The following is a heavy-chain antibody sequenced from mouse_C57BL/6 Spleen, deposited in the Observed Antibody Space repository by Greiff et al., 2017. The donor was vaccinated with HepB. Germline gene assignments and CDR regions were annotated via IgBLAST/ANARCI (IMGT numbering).Heavy chain of an antibody. CDR2: INYDGSST. CDR1: GFTFSDYY. Sequence: EVMLVESEGGLVQPGSSMKLSCTASGFTFSDYYMAWVRQVPEKGLEWVANINYDGSSTYYLDPLKSRFIISRENAKNILYLQMSSLKSEDTATYYCARDWFYGLDYWGQGTSVTVSS. D-gene: IGHD1-1*01. V-gene: IGHV5-16*01. CDR3: ARDWFYGLDY. J-gene: IGHJ4*01.